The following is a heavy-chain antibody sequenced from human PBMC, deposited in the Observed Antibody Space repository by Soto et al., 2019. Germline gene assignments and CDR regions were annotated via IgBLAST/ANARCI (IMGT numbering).Heavy chain of an antibody. Sequence: PAETLSLTCTVSGGSISSGGYYWSWIGQHPGKGLEWIGYIYYSGSTYYNPSLKSRVTISVDTSKNQFSLKLSSVTAADTAVYYCARGMIQLWPQFDYWGQGTLVTVSS. V-gene: IGHV4-31*03. D-gene: IGHD5-18*01. J-gene: IGHJ4*02. CDR3: ARGMIQLWPQFDY. CDR1: GGSISSGGYY. CDR2: IYYSGST.